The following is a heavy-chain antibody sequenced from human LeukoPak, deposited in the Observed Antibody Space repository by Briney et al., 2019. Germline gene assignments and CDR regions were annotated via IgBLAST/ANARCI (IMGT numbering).Heavy chain of an antibody. Sequence: GGSLRLSCAASGFTFSNYAMSWVRQAPGKGLEWVSAVSGRDDSTYYADSVKGRLTISRDTSKNPLYLQMNSLRAEDTAVYYCAKWGDYDILTGYYDSDYWGQGTLVTVSS. J-gene: IGHJ4*02. CDR3: AKWGDYDILTGYYDSDY. CDR2: VSGRDDST. V-gene: IGHV3-23*01. CDR1: GFTFSNYA. D-gene: IGHD3-9*01.